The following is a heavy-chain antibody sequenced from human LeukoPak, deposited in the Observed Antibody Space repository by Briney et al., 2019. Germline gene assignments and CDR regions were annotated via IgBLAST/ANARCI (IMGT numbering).Heavy chain of an antibody. CDR1: GFTFTDFY. V-gene: IGHV3-21*04. Sequence: GGSLRLSCAASGFTFTDFYMNWVRQVPGKGLEWVSCISPTSSYMYYADSVKGRFTISRDNAKNSLYLQMNSLRAEDTALYYCVRDADGGNSWFDTWGQGTLVTVSS. D-gene: IGHD4-23*01. CDR2: ISPTSSYM. J-gene: IGHJ5*02. CDR3: VRDADGGNSWFDT.